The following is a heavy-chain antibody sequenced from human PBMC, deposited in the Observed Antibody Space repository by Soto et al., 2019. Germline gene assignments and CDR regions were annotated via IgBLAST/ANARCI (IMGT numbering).Heavy chain of an antibody. Sequence: GASVKVSCKASGGTFSSYAISWVRQAPGQGLEWMGGIIPIFGTANYAQKFQGRVTITADESTSTAYMELSSLRSEDTAVYYCASVVVRGNYYYYGMDVWGQGTTVTAP. CDR2: IIPIFGTA. CDR3: ASVVVRGNYYYYGMDV. V-gene: IGHV1-69*13. CDR1: GGTFSSYA. J-gene: IGHJ6*02. D-gene: IGHD3-10*01.